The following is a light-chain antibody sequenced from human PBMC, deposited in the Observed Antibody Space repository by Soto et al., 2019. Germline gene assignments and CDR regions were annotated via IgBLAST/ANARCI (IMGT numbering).Light chain of an antibody. CDR1: QSVSSN. CDR2: GAS. V-gene: IGKV3-15*01. J-gene: IGKJ2*01. CDR3: QQYNNWPYTFGQGTMYT. Sequence: EIVMTQSPATLSVSPGERATLSCRASQSVSSNLAWYQQKPGQAPRLLIYGASTRATGIPARFSGSGSGTEFTLTISSLQSEDFAVYYCQQYNNWPYTFGQGTMYTFGQGTKLEIK.